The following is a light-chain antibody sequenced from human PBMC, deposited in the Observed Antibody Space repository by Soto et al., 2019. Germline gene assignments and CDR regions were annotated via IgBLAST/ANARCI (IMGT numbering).Light chain of an antibody. J-gene: IGLJ1*01. CDR1: SSNIGAGYD. CDR3: QSYESSLTLRV. CDR2: GNS. V-gene: IGLV1-40*01. Sequence: QSALTQPPSVSGAPGQRVTISCTGSSSNIGAGYDVHWYQQLPGTAPKLLIYGNSNRPSGVPDRISGSKSGTSASLAITGLQAEDEADYYCQSYESSLTLRVFGTGTKVTVL.